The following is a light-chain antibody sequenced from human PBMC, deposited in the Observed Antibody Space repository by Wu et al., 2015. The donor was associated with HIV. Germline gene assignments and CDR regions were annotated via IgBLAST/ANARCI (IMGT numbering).Light chain of an antibody. V-gene: IGKV3-20*01. CDR3: QHYGAAPPYT. J-gene: IGKJ2*01. CDR2: GAY. CDR1: QSVSSSY. Sequence: EIVLTQSPGTLSLSPGERATFSCRASQSVSSSYLAWYQQKPGQAPRLLIYGAYIRATGIPDRFSGSGSETDFTLTISRLGPEDFAVYYCQHYGAAPPYTFGQGTKLEIK.